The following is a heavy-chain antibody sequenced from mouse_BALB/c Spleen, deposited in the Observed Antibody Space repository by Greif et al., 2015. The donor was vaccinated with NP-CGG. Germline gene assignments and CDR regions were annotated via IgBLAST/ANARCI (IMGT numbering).Heavy chain of an antibody. Sequence: EVQLVESGRGLVKPGGSLKLSCAASGFTFSSYTMSWVRQTPEKRLEWVATISSGGSYTYYPDSVKGRFTISRDNAKNTLYLQMSSLKSEDTAMYYCTAITRFAYWGQGTLVTVSA. V-gene: IGHV5-6-4*01. CDR3: TAITRFAY. J-gene: IGHJ3*01. CDR1: GFTFSSYT. D-gene: IGHD2-4*01. CDR2: ISSGGSYT.